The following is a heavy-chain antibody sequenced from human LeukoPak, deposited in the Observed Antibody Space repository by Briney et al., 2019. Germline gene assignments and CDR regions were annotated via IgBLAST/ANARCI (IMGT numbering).Heavy chain of an antibody. D-gene: IGHD4-23*01. J-gene: IGHJ4*02. V-gene: IGHV3-15*01. CDR1: GYTFNSYA. CDR3: TSYPQLPYQGAYYLDF. CDR2: IKSKTDGGTT. Sequence: GGSLRLSCAASGYTFNSYALNWVRQAPGKGLEWVGRIKSKTDGGTTDYAAPVKGRFTISRDDSKNTLSLQMNSLETEDTAVYYCTSYPQLPYQGAYYLDFWGQGTLVTVSS.